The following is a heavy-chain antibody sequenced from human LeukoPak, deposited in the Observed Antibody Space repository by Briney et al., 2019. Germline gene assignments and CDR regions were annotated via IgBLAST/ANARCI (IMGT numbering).Heavy chain of an antibody. CDR2: IIPIFGTA. CDR3: TMGVATTAYYFDY. CDR1: GYKLTSHG. D-gene: IGHD5-12*01. J-gene: IGHJ4*02. V-gene: IGHV1-69*13. Sequence: SVKVSCKSSGYKLTSHGISWVRQAPGQGLEWMGGIIPIFGTANYAQKFQGRVTITADESTSTAYMELSSLRSEDTAVYYCTMGVATTAYYFDYWGQGTLVTVSS.